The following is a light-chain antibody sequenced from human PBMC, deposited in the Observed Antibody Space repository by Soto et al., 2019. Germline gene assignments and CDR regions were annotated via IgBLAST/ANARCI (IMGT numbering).Light chain of an antibody. J-gene: IGKJ1*01. V-gene: IGKV1-39*01. CDR2: SAS. CDR3: QQSYNTPWT. CDR1: QNIGYY. Sequence: DIQTTQSPSSLSASVGDRVTITCRTSQNIGYYLNWYQQKPGKAPNLLIYSASGLQSGVPSRFSGSGSGTDFTLTISSLQPEDFATYYCQQSYNTPWTFGQGTRVEIK.